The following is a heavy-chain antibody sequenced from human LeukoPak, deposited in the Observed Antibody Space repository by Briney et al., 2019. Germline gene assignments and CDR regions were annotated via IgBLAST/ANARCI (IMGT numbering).Heavy chain of an antibody. J-gene: IGHJ4*02. CDR2: INPNSGGT. Sequence: VASVKVSCKASGYTFTGYYMHWVRQAPGQGLEWMGWINPNSGGTNYAQKFQGWVTMTRDTSISTAYMELSRLRSDDTAVYYCARMATIRIAAAGLDYWGQGTLVTVSS. CDR3: ARMATIRIAAAGLDY. V-gene: IGHV1-2*04. CDR1: GYTFTGYY. D-gene: IGHD6-13*01.